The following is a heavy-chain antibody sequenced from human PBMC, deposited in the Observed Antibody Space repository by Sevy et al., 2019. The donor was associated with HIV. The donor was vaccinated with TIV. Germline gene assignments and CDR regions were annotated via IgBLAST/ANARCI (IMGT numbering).Heavy chain of an antibody. CDR3: ARGSGAVVAGNYFDY. V-gene: IGHV3-21*01. J-gene: IGHJ4*02. CDR1: GFTFSRYS. Sequence: GGSPRLSCGASGFTFSRYSMNWVRQAPGKGLEWVSSISSGNSYIYYADSVKGRFTISRDNAKNSLYLHMNSLRAEDTAVYYCARGSGAVVAGNYFDYWGQGILVTVSS. D-gene: IGHD6-19*01. CDR2: ISSGNSYI.